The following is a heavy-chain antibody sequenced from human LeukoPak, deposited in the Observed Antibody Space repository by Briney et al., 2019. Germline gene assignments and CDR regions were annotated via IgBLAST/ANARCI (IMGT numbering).Heavy chain of an antibody. D-gene: IGHD1-26*01. J-gene: IGHJ4*02. Sequence: PGGSLRLSCAASGSTFSSYSMNWVRQAPGKGLEWVSSISSSSSYIYYADSVKGRFTISRDNAKNSLYLQMNSLRAEDTAVYYCARAPRYSGSYFDYWGQGTLVTVSS. CDR2: ISSSSSYI. V-gene: IGHV3-21*01. CDR1: GSTFSSYS. CDR3: ARAPRYSGSYFDY.